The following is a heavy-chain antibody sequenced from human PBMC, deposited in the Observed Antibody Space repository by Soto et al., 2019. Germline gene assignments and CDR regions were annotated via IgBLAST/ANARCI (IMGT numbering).Heavy chain of an antibody. CDR3: TGGPSADKVHS. J-gene: IGHJ4*02. CDR1: GGSISAVNYC. V-gene: IGHV4-30-4*03. Sequence: QVHLQESGPGLVKPSQTLSLTCTVSGGSISAVNYCWSWIRPSPDKGREWIRHVYNGGTTYYNPSLSRRVAISVDTSKNQFSLTLNSGSPAHPAGYYVTGGPSADKVHSWGQGTLVPVSS. CDR2: VYNGGTT. D-gene: IGHD3-10*01.